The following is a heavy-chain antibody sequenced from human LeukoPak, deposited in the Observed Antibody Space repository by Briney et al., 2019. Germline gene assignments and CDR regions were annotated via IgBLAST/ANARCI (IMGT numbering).Heavy chain of an antibody. CDR1: GFSFSDTT. J-gene: IGHJ1*01. V-gene: IGHV3-7*03. D-gene: IGHD3-16*01. CDR3: AKGGAGGGYFPT. Sequence: GGSLRLSCVASGFSFSDTTMSWVRQAAGQGLEWVARMKEDGSDENYVDSVKGQFTIPRDNARNSLHLQMKSLRAEDTAVYFCAKGGAGGGYFPTWGQGILVIVSS. CDR2: MKEDGSDE.